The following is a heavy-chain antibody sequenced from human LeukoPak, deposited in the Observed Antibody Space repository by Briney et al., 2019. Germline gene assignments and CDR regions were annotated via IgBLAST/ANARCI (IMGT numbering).Heavy chain of an antibody. J-gene: IGHJ6*02. V-gene: IGHV4-4*07. CDR2: IYTSGST. CDR3: ATRTTVTYYYYGMDV. CDR1: GGSISSYY. Sequence: SETLSLTCTVSGGSISSYYWSWIRQPAGKGLEWIGRIYTSGSTNYNPSLKSRVTMSVDTSKNQFSLKLSSVTAADTAVYYCATRTTVTYYYYGMDVWGQGTTVTVSS. D-gene: IGHD4-17*01.